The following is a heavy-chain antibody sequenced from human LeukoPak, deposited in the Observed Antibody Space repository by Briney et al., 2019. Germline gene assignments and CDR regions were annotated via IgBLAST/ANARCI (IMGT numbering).Heavy chain of an antibody. J-gene: IGHJ6*02. CDR2: INPNSGGT. CDR3: ARDPLGCSSTSCYGDDYYYGMDV. Sequence: GASVKVSCKASGYTFTGYYMHWVRQAPGQGLEWMGWINPNSGGTNYAQKFQGWVTMTRDTSISTAYMELSRLRSDDTAVYYCARDPLGCSSTSCYGDDYYYGMDVWGQGTTVTVSS. D-gene: IGHD2-2*01. CDR1: GYTFTGYY. V-gene: IGHV1-2*04.